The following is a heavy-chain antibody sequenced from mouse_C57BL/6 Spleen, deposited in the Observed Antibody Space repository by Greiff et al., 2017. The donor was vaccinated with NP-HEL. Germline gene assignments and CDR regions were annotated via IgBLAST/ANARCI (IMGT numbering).Heavy chain of an antibody. J-gene: IGHJ3*01. Sequence: VQLVESGAELVKPGASVKMSCKASGYTFTTYPIEWMKQNHGKSLEWIGNFHPYNDDTKYNEKFKGKATLTVEKSSSTVYLELSRLTSDDSAVYYCARKNYGSSAWFAYWGQGTLVTVSA. CDR1: GYTFTTYP. D-gene: IGHD1-1*01. V-gene: IGHV1-47*01. CDR2: FHPYNDDT. CDR3: ARKNYGSSAWFAY.